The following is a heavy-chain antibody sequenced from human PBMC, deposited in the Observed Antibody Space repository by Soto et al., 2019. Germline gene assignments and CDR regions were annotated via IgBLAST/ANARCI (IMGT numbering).Heavy chain of an antibody. D-gene: IGHD6-19*01. CDR3: ASLPLFDSSGSSPGYYFDY. J-gene: IGHJ4*02. V-gene: IGHV4-4*02. Sequence: QVQLQESGPGLVKPSGTLSLTCAVASGSISSSNWWSWVRQPPGKGLEWNGEIYHSGSTNYNPSLTSRFTITVDKAKTQFSLKLSSVTAADTAVYYCASLPLFDSSGSSPGYYFDYWGQGTLVTVSS. CDR2: IYHSGST. CDR1: SGSISSSNW.